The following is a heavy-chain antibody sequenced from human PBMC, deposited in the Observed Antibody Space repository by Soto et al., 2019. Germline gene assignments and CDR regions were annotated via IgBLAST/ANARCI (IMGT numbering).Heavy chain of an antibody. D-gene: IGHD6-19*01. CDR3: ARRTVNIRTFYSGLKTHCFDY. Sequence: SETLSLTCTVSGGSISTNNYYWGWIRQPPGKGLDWIANIFYGGSTYYNPSLKSRVTISIDTSKNQFSLKLKSVTAADTAIYYCARRTVNIRTFYSGLKTHCFDYWGQGAPVTVSS. J-gene: IGHJ4*02. CDR2: IFYGGST. V-gene: IGHV4-39*01. CDR1: GGSISTNNYY.